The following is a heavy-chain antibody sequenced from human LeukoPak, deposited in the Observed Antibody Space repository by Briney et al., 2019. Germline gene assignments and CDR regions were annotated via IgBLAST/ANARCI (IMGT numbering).Heavy chain of an antibody. CDR3: ARDLDYADYGGWYLDL. CDR2: ISWSSDYV. V-gene: IGHV3-21*01. D-gene: IGHD4-17*01. Sequence: GGSLRLSCTASGFTFGDYAMSWFRQAPGKGLEWVSSISWSSDYVYHADSVKGRFTISRDNAENSLYLQMNSLRVEDTAVYYCARDLDYADYGGWYLDLWGRGTLVTISS. CDR1: GFTFGDYA. J-gene: IGHJ2*01.